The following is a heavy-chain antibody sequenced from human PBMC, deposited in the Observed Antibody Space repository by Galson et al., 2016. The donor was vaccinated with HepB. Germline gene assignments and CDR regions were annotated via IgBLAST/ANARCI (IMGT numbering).Heavy chain of an antibody. CDR3: ASDLTTYYV. V-gene: IGHV3-11*06. Sequence: SLRLSCAASGFSVSTNYMSWVRQAPGKGLEWVSYISSSSSYTNYADSVKDRFTISRDNAKNSLYLQMNSLRDEDTAVYYCASDLTTYYVWGKGTTVTVSS. J-gene: IGHJ6*03. CDR2: ISSSSSYT. CDR1: GFSVSTNY. D-gene: IGHD4-11*01.